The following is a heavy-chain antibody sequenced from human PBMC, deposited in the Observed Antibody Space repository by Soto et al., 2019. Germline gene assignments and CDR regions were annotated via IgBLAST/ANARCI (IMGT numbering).Heavy chain of an antibody. CDR1: GGTFSSYT. D-gene: IGHD4-17*01. J-gene: IGHJ4*02. CDR3: ARVPHDYGDYDDGPEPTNYFDY. V-gene: IGHV1-69*02. Sequence: ASVKVSCKASGGTFSSYTISWVRQAPGQGLEWMGRIIPILGIANYAQKFQGRVTITADKSTSTAYMELSSLRSEDTAVYYCARVPHDYGDYDDGPEPTNYFDYWGQGTLVTVYS. CDR2: IIPILGIA.